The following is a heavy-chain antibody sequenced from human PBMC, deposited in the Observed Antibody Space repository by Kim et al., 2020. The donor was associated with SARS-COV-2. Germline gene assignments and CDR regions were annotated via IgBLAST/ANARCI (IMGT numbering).Heavy chain of an antibody. D-gene: IGHD3-22*01. V-gene: IGHV3-15*01. CDR3: TTGPQYYFDSRGTRGFDN. J-gene: IGHJ4*02. Sequence: KGRFTISRDDSKNTLYLQMDSLKTEDTAVYYCTTGPQYYFDSRGTRGFDNWGQGTLVTVSS.